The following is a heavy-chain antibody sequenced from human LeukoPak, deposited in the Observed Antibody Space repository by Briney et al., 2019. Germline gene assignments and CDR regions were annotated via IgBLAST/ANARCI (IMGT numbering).Heavy chain of an antibody. CDR1: GFTFSSYA. Sequence: GRSLRLSCAASGFTFSSYAMHWVRQAPGKGLEWVAVISYDGSNKYYADSVKGRFTISRDNSKTTLYLQMNNLRAEDTAVYYCASRPASETYFAVFDYWGQGTLVTVSS. D-gene: IGHD1-26*01. V-gene: IGHV3-30-3*01. J-gene: IGHJ4*02. CDR2: ISYDGSNK. CDR3: ASRPASETYFAVFDY.